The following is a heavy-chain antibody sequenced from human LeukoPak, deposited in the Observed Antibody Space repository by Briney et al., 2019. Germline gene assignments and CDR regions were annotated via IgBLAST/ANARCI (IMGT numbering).Heavy chain of an antibody. CDR3: ARGGSRGGNLGI. D-gene: IGHD4-23*01. CDR1: GGSISSSY. J-gene: IGHJ3*02. Sequence: PSETLSLACTVSGGSISSSYWSWIRQPPGEGLEWIGHIYYSGATYYNPSLKSRLTISVDTSKNQSSLKLRSVTAADTAVYFCARGGSRGGNLGIWGQGTMVTVSS. V-gene: IGHV4-59*01. CDR2: IYYSGAT.